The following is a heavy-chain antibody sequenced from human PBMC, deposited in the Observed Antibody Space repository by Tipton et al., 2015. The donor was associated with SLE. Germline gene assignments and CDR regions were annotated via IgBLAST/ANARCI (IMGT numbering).Heavy chain of an antibody. D-gene: IGHD5-18*01. CDR2: IWYDGSNK. J-gene: IGHJ4*02. V-gene: IGHV3-33*01. Sequence: RSLRLSCAASGFTFSSYGMHWVRQAPGKGLEWVAVIWYDGSNKYYADSVKGRFTISRDNSKNTLYLQMNSLRAEDTAVYYCARGGVTGYYFDYWGQGTLVTVSS. CDR3: ARGGVTGYYFDY. CDR1: GFTFSSYG.